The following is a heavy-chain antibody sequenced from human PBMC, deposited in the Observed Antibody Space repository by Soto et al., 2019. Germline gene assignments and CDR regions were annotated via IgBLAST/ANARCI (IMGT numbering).Heavy chain of an antibody. CDR1: GGCISSGGCS. D-gene: IGHD4-4*01. CDR3: ARGMTTVTTLDY. V-gene: IGHV4-30-2*01. Sequence: QLQRQESGSGLVRPSQTLSLTWAVSGGCISSGGCSWTWIRQPPGKGLEWIGYIYHSGSTYYNPSLKSRVTISVDRSKNQFSLKLSSVTAADTAVYYCARGMTTVTTLDYWGQGTLVTVSS. CDR2: IYHSGST. J-gene: IGHJ4*02.